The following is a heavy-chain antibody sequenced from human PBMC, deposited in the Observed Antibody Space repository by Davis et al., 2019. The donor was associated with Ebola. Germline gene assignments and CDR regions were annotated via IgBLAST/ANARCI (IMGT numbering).Heavy chain of an antibody. Sequence: GGPLRLSCKGSGYTFTSYWISWVRQIPGKGLEWMGIIYPGDSDTRYTPSFQGQVTISADKSISTAYLQWSSLKASDTAMYYCARRSYGYFSDWFDPWGQGTLVTVSS. CDR3: ARRSYGYFSDWFDP. CDR2: IYPGDSDT. CDR1: GYTFTSYW. V-gene: IGHV5-51*01. J-gene: IGHJ5*02. D-gene: IGHD5-18*01.